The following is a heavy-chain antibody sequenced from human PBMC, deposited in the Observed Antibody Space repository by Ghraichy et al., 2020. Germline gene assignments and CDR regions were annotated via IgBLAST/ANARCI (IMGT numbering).Heavy chain of an antibody. CDR3: ARSSVWELGGGMDV. Sequence: VKVSCKASGYTFTGYYMHWVRQAPGQGLEWMGWINPNSGGTNYAQKFQGWVTMTRDTSISTAYMELSRLRSDDTAVYYCARSSVWELGGGMDVWGQGTTVTVSS. V-gene: IGHV1-2*04. D-gene: IGHD1-26*01. CDR1: GYTFTGYY. CDR2: INPNSGGT. J-gene: IGHJ6*02.